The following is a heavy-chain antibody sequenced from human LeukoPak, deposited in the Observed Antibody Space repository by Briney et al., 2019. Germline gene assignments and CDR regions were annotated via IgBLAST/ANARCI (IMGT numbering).Heavy chain of an antibody. D-gene: IGHD2-15*01. CDR2: IYYSGST. CDR1: GYSISSGYY. V-gene: IGHV4-38-2*02. CDR3: ASIVVVVAADYGMDV. J-gene: IGHJ6*02. Sequence: SETLSLTCTVSGYSISSGYYWGWIRQPPGKGLEWIGYIYYSGSTYYNPSLKSRVTISVDTSKNQFSLKLSSVTAADTAVYYCASIVVVVAADYGMDVWGQGTTVTVSS.